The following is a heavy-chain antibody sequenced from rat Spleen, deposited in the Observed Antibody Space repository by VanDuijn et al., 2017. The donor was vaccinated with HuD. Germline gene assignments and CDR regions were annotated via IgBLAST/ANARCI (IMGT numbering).Heavy chain of an antibody. D-gene: IGHD4-3*01. CDR2: INSAGST. CDR1: AYSITSSYR. J-gene: IGHJ4*01. Sequence: VQLQESGPGLVKPSQSLSLTCSVTAYSITSSYRWNWIRMFPGNKLEWMGYINSAGSTNYNPSLISRISITRDTSKNQFFLQVNSVTNEDTATYYCARHGRGGTTYYYVLDAWGQGASVTVSS. V-gene: IGHV3-3*01. CDR3: ARHGRGGTTYYYVLDA.